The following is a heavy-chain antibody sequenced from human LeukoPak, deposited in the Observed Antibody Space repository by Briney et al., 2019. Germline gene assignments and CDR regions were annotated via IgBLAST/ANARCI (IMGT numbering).Heavy chain of an antibody. CDR3: ARVTYGSGTYGAFDY. D-gene: IGHD3-10*01. Sequence: GRSLRLSCAASGFTFSSHGMSWVRQAPGKGLEWVSTISGSGDNTYYAGSVKGRFTISRDNSKNTLYLQMNSLRAEDTAVYYCARVTYGSGTYGAFDYWGQGTLVTVSS. J-gene: IGHJ4*02. CDR2: ISGSGDNT. CDR1: GFTFSSHG. V-gene: IGHV3-23*01.